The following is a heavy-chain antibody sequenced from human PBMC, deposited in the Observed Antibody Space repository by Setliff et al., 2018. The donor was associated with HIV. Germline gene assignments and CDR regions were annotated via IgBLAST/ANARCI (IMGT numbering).Heavy chain of an antibody. CDR1: GYTFTSYY. CDR2: INPSGGST. CDR3: ARDLRETYYYDSSGYYSRFDY. V-gene: IGHV1-46*01. D-gene: IGHD3-22*01. Sequence: ASVKVSCKASGYTFTSYYMHWVRQAPGQGLEWMGIINPSGGSTSYAQKFQGRVTMTRDTSTSTVYMELSSLRSEDTAVYYCARDLRETYYYDSSGYYSRFDYWGQGTLVTVSS. J-gene: IGHJ4*02.